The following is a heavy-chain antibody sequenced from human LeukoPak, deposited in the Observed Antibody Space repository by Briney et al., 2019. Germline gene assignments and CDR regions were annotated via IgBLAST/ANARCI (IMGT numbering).Heavy chain of an antibody. J-gene: IGHJ4*02. Sequence: ASVKVSCKTSGYTFTGYYMHWVRQAPGQGLEWMGGIIPIFGTANYAQKFQGRVTITADESTSTAYMELSSLRSEDTAVYYCARPMVRGVKYYFDYWGQGTLVTVSS. D-gene: IGHD3-10*01. CDR1: GYTFTGYY. CDR3: ARPMVRGVKYYFDY. CDR2: IIPIFGTA. V-gene: IGHV1-69*13.